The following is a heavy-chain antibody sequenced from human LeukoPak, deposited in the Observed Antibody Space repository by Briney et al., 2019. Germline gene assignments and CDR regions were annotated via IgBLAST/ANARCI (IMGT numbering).Heavy chain of an antibody. CDR1: GYSFTSYW. Sequence: GESLKISCKGSGYSFTSYWVGWVRQMPGKGLEWMGVIYPGDSDSRYSPSFQGQVTISADKSISTAYLQWNSLKASDTAMYYCVRLNSGGFDYWGQGTLVTVSS. CDR2: IYPGDSDS. V-gene: IGHV5-51*01. J-gene: IGHJ4*02. CDR3: VRLNSGGFDY. D-gene: IGHD3-10*01.